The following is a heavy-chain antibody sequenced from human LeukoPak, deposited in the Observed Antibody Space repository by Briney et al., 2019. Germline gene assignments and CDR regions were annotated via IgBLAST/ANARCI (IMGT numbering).Heavy chain of an antibody. CDR2: IYYSGST. D-gene: IGHD2-15*01. V-gene: IGHV4-31*03. Sequence: SETLSLTCTVSGGSISSGGYYWSWIRQHPGKGLEWIGYIYYSGSTYYNPSLKSRVTISVDTSKNQFSLKLSSVTAADTAVYYCARAPGYCSGGSCYTPPAEYFQHWGRAPWSPSPQ. J-gene: IGHJ1*01. CDR1: GGSISSGGYY. CDR3: ARAPGYCSGGSCYTPPAEYFQH.